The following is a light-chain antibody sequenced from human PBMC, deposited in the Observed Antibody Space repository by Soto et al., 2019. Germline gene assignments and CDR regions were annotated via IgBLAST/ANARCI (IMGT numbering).Light chain of an antibody. CDR3: ASWDDMLSGPV. Sequence: QSALTQPPSASGAPGQRVTISCSGSRSNIGSNTVHWYQQFPGTAPKLLVYRTDHRPSGVPDRLSGSKSGTSASLAISGLQSEDESYYYCASWDDMLSGPVLGGGTKVTVL. CDR1: RSNIGSNT. V-gene: IGLV1-44*01. CDR2: RTD. J-gene: IGLJ2*01.